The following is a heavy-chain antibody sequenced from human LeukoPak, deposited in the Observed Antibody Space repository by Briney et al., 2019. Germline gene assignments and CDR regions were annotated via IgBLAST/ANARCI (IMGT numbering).Heavy chain of an antibody. CDR2: ISSSGSTI. D-gene: IGHD6-13*01. Sequence: PGGSLSLPCAASGFTFSDYYMSWIRQAPGKGLEWVSYISSSGSTIYYADSVKGRFTISRDNAKNSLYLQMNSLRAEDTAVYYCARAKAAAAPGDYWGQGTLVTVSS. CDR3: ARAKAAAAPGDY. CDR1: GFTFSDYY. V-gene: IGHV3-11*04. J-gene: IGHJ4*02.